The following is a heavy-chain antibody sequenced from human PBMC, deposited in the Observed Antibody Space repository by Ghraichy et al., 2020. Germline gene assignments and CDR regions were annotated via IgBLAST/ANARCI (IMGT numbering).Heavy chain of an antibody. CDR3: ARGLDSRVDWNFFDH. V-gene: IGHV4-4*07. J-gene: IGHJ5*02. D-gene: IGHD1-7*01. CDR2: IHSSGST. Sequence: SQTLSLTCTVSGGSITNYCWTWIRQSAGKGLEWIGRIHSSGSTRYNPSLESRVTMSVDTSKNQFSLKLTSVTAADTAIYYCARGLDSRVDWNFFDHWGQGTLATVSS. CDR1: GGSITNYC.